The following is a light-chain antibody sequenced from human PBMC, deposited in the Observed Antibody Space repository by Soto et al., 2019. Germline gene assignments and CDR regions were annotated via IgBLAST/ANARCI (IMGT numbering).Light chain of an antibody. CDR3: QQYNNWPLN. CDR1: QSVGIH. J-gene: IGKJ3*01. Sequence: EIVMTQSPATLSMSPGERAALSCRASQSVGIHLAWYQQKPGLAPRLLIYSASTRATGIPARFSASGSGPEFTSTISSLQSEDFAVYYCQQYNNWPLNFGPGTRVDIK. CDR2: SAS. V-gene: IGKV3-15*01.